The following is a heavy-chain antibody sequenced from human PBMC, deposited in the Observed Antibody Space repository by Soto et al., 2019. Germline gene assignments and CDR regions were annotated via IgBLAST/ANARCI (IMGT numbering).Heavy chain of an antibody. Sequence: SETLFLTCAVSCGSISSSNWWSWVRQPPGKGLAWIGEIYHSGSTNYNPSLKSRVTISVDKSKNQFSLKLSSVAAADTAVYYCARDIYRITYYYDSSGYPDGDAFDIWGQGTMVT. J-gene: IGHJ3*02. D-gene: IGHD3-22*01. V-gene: IGHV4-4*02. CDR1: CGSISSSNW. CDR3: ARDIYRITYYYDSSGYPDGDAFDI. CDR2: IYHSGST.